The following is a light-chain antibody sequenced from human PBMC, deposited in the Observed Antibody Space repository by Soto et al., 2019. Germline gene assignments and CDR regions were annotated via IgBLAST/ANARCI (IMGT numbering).Light chain of an antibody. V-gene: IGLV2-11*01. CDR1: SSDVGAYKY. Sequence: QSALTQPRSVSGSPGQSVTISCTGTSSDVGAYKYDSWYQQHPDKAPKLMIYDLSKRTSGVPDRFSASKSGNTTSLAISGVQADDEACYYYSCFTATYVVFGGGTKVTVL. CDR2: DLS. J-gene: IGLJ2*01. CDR3: SCFTATYVV.